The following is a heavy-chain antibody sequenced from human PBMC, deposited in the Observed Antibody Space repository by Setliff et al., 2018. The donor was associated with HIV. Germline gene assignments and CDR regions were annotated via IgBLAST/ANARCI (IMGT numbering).Heavy chain of an antibody. CDR3: ARSGYDYAYYFDY. V-gene: IGHV3-21*05. Sequence: GGSLRLSCAASGFTFSSYAMSWVRQAPGKGLEWVSYISSSSSYTNYADSVKGRFTISRDNAKKSVYLQMNSLRGEDTAVYYCARSGYDYAYYFDYWGQGTLVTVSS. CDR2: ISSSSSYT. CDR1: GFTFSSYA. D-gene: IGHD5-12*01. J-gene: IGHJ4*02.